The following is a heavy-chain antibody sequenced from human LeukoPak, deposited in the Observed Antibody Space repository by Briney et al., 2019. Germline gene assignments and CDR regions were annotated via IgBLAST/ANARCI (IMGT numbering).Heavy chain of an antibody. D-gene: IGHD3-16*02. J-gene: IGHJ4*02. V-gene: IGHV3-23*01. CDR2: ISGSGGST. CDR3: AKGFREYDYVWGSYREDPYYFDY. Sequence: GGSLRLSCAASGFTFSSYAMSWVRQAPGKGLEWVSAISGSGGSTYYADSVKGRFTISRDNSKNTLYLQMNSLRAEDTAVYYCAKGFREYDYVWGSYREDPYYFDYWGQGTLVTVSS. CDR1: GFTFSSYA.